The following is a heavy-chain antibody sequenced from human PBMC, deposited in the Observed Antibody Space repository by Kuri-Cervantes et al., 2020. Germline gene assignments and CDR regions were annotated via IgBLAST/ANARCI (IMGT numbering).Heavy chain of an antibody. V-gene: IGHV3-21*04. CDR3: ARVWSYYYDSSGYLWFDP. CDR2: ISSSSSYI. Sequence: GESLKISCAASGFTFSSYSMNWVRQAPGKGLEWVSSISSSSSYIYYADSVKGRFTISRDNAKNSLYLQMNSLRADDTAVYYCARVWSYYYDSSGYLWFDPWGQGTLVTVSS. CDR1: GFTFSSYS. J-gene: IGHJ5*02. D-gene: IGHD3-22*01.